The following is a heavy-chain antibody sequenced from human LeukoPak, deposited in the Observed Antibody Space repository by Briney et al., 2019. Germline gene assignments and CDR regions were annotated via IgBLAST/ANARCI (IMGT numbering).Heavy chain of an antibody. CDR1: GYTFTSYG. J-gene: IGHJ4*02. CDR3: ARDIVVVLAATARFDY. CDR2: ISAYNGNT. V-gene: IGHV1-18*01. Sequence: GASVKVSCKASGYTFTSYGISWVRQAPGQGLEWMGWISAYNGNTNYAQKLQGRVTMTTDTSTSTAYMELRSLRSDDTAVYYCARDIVVVLAATARFDYWGQGTLVTVSP. D-gene: IGHD2-15*01.